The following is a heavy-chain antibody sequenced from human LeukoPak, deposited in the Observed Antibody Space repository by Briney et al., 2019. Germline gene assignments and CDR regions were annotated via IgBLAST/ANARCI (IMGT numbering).Heavy chain of an antibody. J-gene: IGHJ4*02. Sequence: PGGSLRLSCVASAFTFSTYAMHWVRQAPGKGPEWVAVTPHDGSSKYYVDSVKGRFTISRDNSKNTLYLQMNSLRTEDTAVYYCARDPPDCWGQGTLVTVSS. CDR3: ARDPPDC. CDR2: TPHDGSSK. V-gene: IGHV3-30*04. CDR1: AFTFSTYA.